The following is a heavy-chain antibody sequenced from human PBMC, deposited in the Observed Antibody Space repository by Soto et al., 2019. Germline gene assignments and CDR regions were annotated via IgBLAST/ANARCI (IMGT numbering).Heavy chain of an antibody. Sequence: PGGSLRVSCAASGFTFSSYGMHWVGQAPGKGLEWVAVISYDGSNKYYADSVKGRFTISRDNSKDTLYLQMNSLRAEDTAVYYCAKGSQYYYDSSGWYYWGQGTLVTVSS. J-gene: IGHJ4*02. CDR2: ISYDGSNK. CDR3: AKGSQYYYDSSGWYY. CDR1: GFTFSSYG. V-gene: IGHV3-30*18. D-gene: IGHD3-22*01.